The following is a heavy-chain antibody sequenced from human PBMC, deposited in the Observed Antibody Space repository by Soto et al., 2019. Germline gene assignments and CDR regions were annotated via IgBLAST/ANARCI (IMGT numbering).Heavy chain of an antibody. D-gene: IGHD3-10*01. V-gene: IGHV3-23*01. CDR3: ARGSSELGY. CDR1: GFTFSSHS. CDR2: ISTSGSGT. J-gene: IGHJ4*02. Sequence: VQLLESGGGLVQPGGSLRLSCVVSGFTFSSHSMSWVRQVPGKGLEWVSSISTSGSGTYDADSVKGRFAISRDNSKNTLFLQMDSLRAEDTAEYYCARGSSELGYWGQGTLVTVSS.